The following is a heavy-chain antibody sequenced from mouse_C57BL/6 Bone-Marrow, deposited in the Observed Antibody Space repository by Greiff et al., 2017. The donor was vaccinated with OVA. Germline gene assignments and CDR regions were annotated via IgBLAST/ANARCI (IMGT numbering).Heavy chain of an antibody. CDR3: ARPPLTTVVEDYAMDY. CDR2: IGPGSGST. V-gene: IGHV1-77*01. J-gene: IGHJ4*01. CDR1: GYTFTDYY. Sequence: QVQLQQSGAELVKPGASVKISCKASGYTFTDYYINWVKQRPGQGLEWIGKIGPGSGSTYYNEKFKGKATLTADKSSSTAYMQLSSLTSEDSAVYCCARPPLTTVVEDYAMDYWGQGTSVTVSS. D-gene: IGHD1-1*01.